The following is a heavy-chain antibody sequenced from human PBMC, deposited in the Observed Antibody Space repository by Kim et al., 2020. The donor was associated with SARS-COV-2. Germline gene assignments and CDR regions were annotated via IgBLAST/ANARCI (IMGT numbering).Heavy chain of an antibody. V-gene: IGHV3-30*04. CDR2: ISYDGSNK. J-gene: IGHJ5*02. CDR3: ARDRSSNDLAISAAGISNWCDP. D-gene: IGHD6-13*01. CDR1: GFTFSSYA. Sequence: GGSLRLFCAAYGFTFSSYAMHWVRQAPGKGLEWVAVISYDGSNKYYADSVKGRFTISRDNSKNTLYLQMNSLRAEDTAVYYCARDRSSNDLAISAAGISNWCDPWGQGTLVTVSS.